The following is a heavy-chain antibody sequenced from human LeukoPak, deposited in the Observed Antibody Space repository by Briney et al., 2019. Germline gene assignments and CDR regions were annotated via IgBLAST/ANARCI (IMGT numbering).Heavy chain of an antibody. CDR3: ARTVGSSPFFDY. J-gene: IGHJ4*02. CDR1: GYTFTSYD. Sequence: ASVKVSCKASGYTFTSYDINWVRQATGQGLEWMGWMNPNSGNTGYAQKFQDRVTMTRNTSISTAYMELSSLRSEDTAVYYCARTVGSSPFFDYWGEGTLVTVSS. V-gene: IGHV1-8*01. CDR2: MNPNSGNT. D-gene: IGHD6-6*01.